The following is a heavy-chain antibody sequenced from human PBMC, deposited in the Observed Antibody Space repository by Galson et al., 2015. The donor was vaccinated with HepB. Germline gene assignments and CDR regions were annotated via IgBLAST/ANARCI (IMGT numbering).Heavy chain of an antibody. J-gene: IGHJ4*02. CDR2: IWYDGTNK. Sequence: SLRLSCAASGFTFSSHGLHWVRQAPGKGLEWLAIIWYDGTNKYYADSVKGRFTISRDNSKNTLYLQMNSLRAEDTAVYYCAREADYSNYVDYWGQGTLVTVSS. CDR3: AREADYSNYVDY. CDR1: GFTFSSHG. D-gene: IGHD4-11*01. V-gene: IGHV3-33*01.